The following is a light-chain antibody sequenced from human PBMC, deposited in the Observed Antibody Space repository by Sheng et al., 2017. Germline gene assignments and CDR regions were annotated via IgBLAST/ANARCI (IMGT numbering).Light chain of an antibody. CDR2: LGS. CDR1: QSLLHSNGYNY. V-gene: IGKV2-28*01. CDR3: MHALQTPT. Sequence: DIVMTQSPLSLSVTPGEPASISCRSSQSLLHSNGYNYLDWYLQKPGQSPQLLIYLGSNRTSGVPDRFSGSGSGTDFTLKISRVEAEDVGVYYCMHALQTPTFGPGTKVDIK. J-gene: IGKJ3*01.